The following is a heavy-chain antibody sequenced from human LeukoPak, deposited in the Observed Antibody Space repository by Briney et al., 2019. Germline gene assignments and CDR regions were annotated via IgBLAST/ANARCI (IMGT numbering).Heavy chain of an antibody. J-gene: IGHJ3*01. CDR2: IKQDGSEK. Sequence: PGGSLRLSCAGSGLTFRSYWMHWVRQAPGKGLEWVANIKQDGSEKYYVDSVKGRFTISRDNANDSVYLQMSSLRAEDTAVYYCARRYFDWFLGAGGSLDVWGQGTMVTVSS. D-gene: IGHD3-9*01. V-gene: IGHV3-7*01. CDR3: ARRYFDWFLGAGGSLDV. CDR1: GLTFRSYW.